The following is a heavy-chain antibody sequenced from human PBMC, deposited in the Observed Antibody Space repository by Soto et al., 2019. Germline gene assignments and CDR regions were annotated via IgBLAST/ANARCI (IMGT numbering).Heavy chain of an antibody. Sequence: QVQLQESGPGQVKPSQTLSLACTVTGGSMSSVDYYWSWIRQPPGKGPEWIGYIFSTGSAHYNPSLKSRVTISVDTSKNQLSLNLTSVTAADTAMYYCATCPPGNVDEFDIWGQGTMVTVSS. CDR2: IFSTGSA. V-gene: IGHV4-30-4*01. J-gene: IGHJ3*02. CDR1: GGSMSSVDYY. CDR3: ATCPPGNVDEFDI.